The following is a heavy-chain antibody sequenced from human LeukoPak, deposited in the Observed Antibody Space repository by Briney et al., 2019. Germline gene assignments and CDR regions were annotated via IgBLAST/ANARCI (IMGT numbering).Heavy chain of an antibody. J-gene: IGHJ4*02. CDR3: ARSGCSSTSCHLDY. CDR2: INAGNGNT. CDR1: GYTFTSYA. Sequence: ASVKVSCKASGYTFTSYAMHWVRQAPGQRLEWMGWINAGNGNTKYSQKFQGRVTITRDTSASTAYMELSSLRSEDTAVYYCARSGCSSTSCHLDYWGQGTLVTVSS. V-gene: IGHV1-3*01. D-gene: IGHD2-2*01.